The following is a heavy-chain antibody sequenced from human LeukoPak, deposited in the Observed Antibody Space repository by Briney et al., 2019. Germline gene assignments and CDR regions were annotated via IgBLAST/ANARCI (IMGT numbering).Heavy chain of an antibody. CDR2: ISGSGGST. D-gene: IGHD4-17*01. CDR3: ANVGYGYGDYGTHAFDI. Sequence: PGGSLRLSCAASGFTFSSYAMSWVRQAPGKGLEWVSAISGSGGSTYYADSVKGRFTISRDNSKNTLYLQMNSLRAEDTAVYYCANVGYGYGDYGTHAFDIWGQGTMVTVSS. J-gene: IGHJ3*02. V-gene: IGHV3-23*01. CDR1: GFTFSSYA.